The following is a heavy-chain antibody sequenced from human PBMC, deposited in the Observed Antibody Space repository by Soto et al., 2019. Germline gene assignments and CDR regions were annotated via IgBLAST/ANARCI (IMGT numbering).Heavy chain of an antibody. Sequence: GESLKISCRGYGFTLSSYWMSWTRQAPGKGLEWVANIGPDGSLMSYVDSVNGRFTISRDNAKNTLYLHMSSLRAEDTAVYYCARNRLGWGQGTLVTVSS. J-gene: IGHJ4*02. CDR3: ARNRLG. CDR1: GFTLSSYW. CDR2: IGPDGSLM. D-gene: IGHD3-16*01. V-gene: IGHV3-7*05.